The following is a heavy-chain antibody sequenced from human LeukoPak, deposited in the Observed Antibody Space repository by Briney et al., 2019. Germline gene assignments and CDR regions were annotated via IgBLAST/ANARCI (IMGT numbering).Heavy chain of an antibody. V-gene: IGHV6-1*01. J-gene: IGHJ4*02. Sequence: SQTLSLTCAISGDSVSSNSAAWNWIRQSPSRGLEWLGRTYYRSKWYNDYAVSVKSRITINPDTSKNQFSLQLNSVTPEDTAVYYCARTSITETNYYGSGSYVDQYYFDYWGQGALVTVSS. CDR3: ARTSITETNYYGSGSYVDQYYFDY. CDR2: TYYRSKWYN. CDR1: GDSVSSNSAA. D-gene: IGHD3-10*01.